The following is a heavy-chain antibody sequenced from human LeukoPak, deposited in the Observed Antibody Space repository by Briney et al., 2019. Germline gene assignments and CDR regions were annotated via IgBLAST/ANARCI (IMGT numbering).Heavy chain of an antibody. V-gene: IGHV4-61*02. J-gene: IGHJ3*02. Sequence: SQTLSLTCTVSGDSVTNATNYWSWIRQPAGKGLEWIGRLYTSGNTNYNPSLNGRVTISVDTSKNQFSLQLNSVTPEDTAVYYCASSSLRGSDAFDIWGQGTMVTVSS. CDR3: ASSSLRGSDAFDI. CDR2: LYTSGNT. CDR1: GDSVTNATNY. D-gene: IGHD3-16*01.